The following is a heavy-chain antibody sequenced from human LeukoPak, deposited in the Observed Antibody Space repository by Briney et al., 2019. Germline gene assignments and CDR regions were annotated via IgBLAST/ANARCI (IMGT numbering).Heavy chain of an antibody. J-gene: IGHJ4*02. D-gene: IGHD3-9*01. CDR1: GYTFTGYY. CDR3: AGDDDILSF. CDR2: INPNSGGT. Sequence: ASVKVSCKASGYTFTGYYIHWVRQAPGQGLEWMGWINPNSGGTKYAQKFQGRVTMTRDTSINTAYMELSRLTSDDTAVYYCAGDDDILSFWGQGTLVTVSS. V-gene: IGHV1-2*02.